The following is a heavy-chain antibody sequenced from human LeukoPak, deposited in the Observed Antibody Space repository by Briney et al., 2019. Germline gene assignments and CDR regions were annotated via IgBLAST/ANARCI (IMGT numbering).Heavy chain of an antibody. CDR1: GFTFSSYG. CDR3: ARPRDTAMGAFDY. D-gene: IGHD5-18*01. Sequence: GGSLRLSCAASGFTFSSYGMHWVRQAPGKGLEWVAVIWYDGSNKYYADSVKGRFTTSRDNSKNTLYLQMNSLRAEDTAVYYCARPRDTAMGAFDYWGQGTLVTVSS. J-gene: IGHJ4*02. V-gene: IGHV3-33*01. CDR2: IWYDGSNK.